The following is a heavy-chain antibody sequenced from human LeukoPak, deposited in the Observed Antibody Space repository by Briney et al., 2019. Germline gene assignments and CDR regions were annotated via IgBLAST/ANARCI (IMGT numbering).Heavy chain of an antibody. Sequence: PGGTPRLSCAASGFIFSNYGMSWVRQAPGKGLEWVSGITDSGGSTYYADSVKGRFTISRDNSKSTVYLQMNSLRAEDTAVYYCAKVTYGSGTYGAFDSWGQGTLVTVSS. CDR3: AKVTYGSGTYGAFDS. V-gene: IGHV3-23*01. CDR2: ITDSGGST. CDR1: GFIFSNYG. J-gene: IGHJ4*02. D-gene: IGHD3-10*01.